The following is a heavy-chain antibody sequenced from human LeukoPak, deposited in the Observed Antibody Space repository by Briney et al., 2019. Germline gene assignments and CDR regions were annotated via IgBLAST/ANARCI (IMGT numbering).Heavy chain of an antibody. J-gene: IGHJ4*02. CDR2: IKSKTDGGTT. CDR3: TTGDCSGGSCYSPHLDY. D-gene: IGHD2-15*01. Sequence: GGSLRLSCAASGFTFSNAWMSWVRQAPGKGLEWVGRIKSKTDGGTTDYAAPVKGRFTISRDDSKNTLYLQMNSLKTEDTAVYYCTTGDCSGGSCYSPHLDYWGQGTLVTVSS. CDR1: GFTFSNAW. V-gene: IGHV3-15*01.